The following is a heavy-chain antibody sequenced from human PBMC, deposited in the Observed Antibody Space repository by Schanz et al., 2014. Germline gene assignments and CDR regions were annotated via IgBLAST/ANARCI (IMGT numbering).Heavy chain of an antibody. CDR1: GYTFTTYG. CDR3: ARAFGGYDPAGALDY. D-gene: IGHD5-12*01. CDR2: ISPYNGNT. Sequence: QVQLVQSGAEVKKPGASVKVSCKASGYTFTTYGISWVRQAPGQGLEWMGWISPYNGNTNYAQKLQGRVTMTRDTSISTAYMELSRLKSDDTAVYYCARAFGGYDPAGALDYWGQGTLVTVSS. V-gene: IGHV1-18*01. J-gene: IGHJ4*02.